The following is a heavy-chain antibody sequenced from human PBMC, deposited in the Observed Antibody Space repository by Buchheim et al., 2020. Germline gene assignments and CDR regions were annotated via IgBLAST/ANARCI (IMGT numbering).Heavy chain of an antibody. CDR1: GFTFSNYW. CDR3: AKNSDYYYYYYGMDV. CDR2: INGDGSTT. D-gene: IGHD4-23*01. V-gene: IGHV3-74*01. J-gene: IGHJ6*02. Sequence: EVQVVESGGGLVQPGGSLRLSCAASGFTFSNYWIHWVRQDPGKGLVWVSRINGDGSTTTYADSVKCRFTISRDKSKNTLYLQMNSLRADDTAVYYCAKNSDYYYYYYGMDVWGQGTT.